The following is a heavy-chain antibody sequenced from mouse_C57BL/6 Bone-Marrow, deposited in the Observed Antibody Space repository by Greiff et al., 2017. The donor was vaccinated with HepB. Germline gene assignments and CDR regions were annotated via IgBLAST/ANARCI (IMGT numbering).Heavy chain of an antibody. V-gene: IGHV1-50*01. Sequence: QVQLQQPGAELVKPGASVKLSCKASGYTFTSYWMQWVKQRPGQGLEWIGEIDPSDSYTNYNQKFKGKATLTVDTSSSTAYMQLSSLTSEDSAVYYCARRGVTTVEDFDVWGTGTTVTVSS. D-gene: IGHD1-1*01. J-gene: IGHJ1*03. CDR1: GYTFTSYW. CDR3: ARRGVTTVEDFDV. CDR2: IDPSDSYT.